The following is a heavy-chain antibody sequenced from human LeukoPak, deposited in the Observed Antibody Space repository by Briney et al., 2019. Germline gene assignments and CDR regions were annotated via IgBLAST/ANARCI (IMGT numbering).Heavy chain of an antibody. CDR3: ARSWSGFGELLSYFDY. V-gene: IGHV3-33*01. D-gene: IGHD3-10*01. J-gene: IGHJ4*02. CDR1: GFTFSSYG. CDR2: IWYDGSNK. Sequence: GRSLRLSCAASGFTFSSYGMHWVRQAPGKGLEWVAVIWYDGSNKYYADSVKGRSTISRDNSKNTLYLQMNSLRAEDTAVYYCARSWSGFGELLSYFDYWGQGTLVTVSS.